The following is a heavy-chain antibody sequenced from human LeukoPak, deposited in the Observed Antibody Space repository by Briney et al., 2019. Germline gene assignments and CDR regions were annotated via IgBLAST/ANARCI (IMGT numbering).Heavy chain of an antibody. Sequence: KPSETLSLTCAVYGGSFSGYYWSWIRQPPGKGLEWIGEINHSGSTNYNPSLKSRVTISVDTSKNQFSLKLSSVTAADTAVYYCARRTSSIAARGGTLGLDYWGQGTLVTVSS. D-gene: IGHD6-6*01. CDR2: INHSGST. CDR3: ARRTSSIAARGGTLGLDY. J-gene: IGHJ4*02. CDR1: GGSFSGYY. V-gene: IGHV4-34*01.